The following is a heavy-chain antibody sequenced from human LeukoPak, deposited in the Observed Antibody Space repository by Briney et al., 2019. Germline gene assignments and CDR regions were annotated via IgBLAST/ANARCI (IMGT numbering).Heavy chain of an antibody. CDR2: IYTSGST. D-gene: IGHD3-22*01. Sequence: SETLSLTCTVSGGSISSYYWSWVRQPAGKGLEWIGRIYTSGSTNYNPSLKSRVTMSVDTSKNQFSLKLSSVTAADTAVYYCARELYYYDSSGFGDWGQGTLVTVSS. J-gene: IGHJ4*02. CDR3: ARELYYYDSSGFGD. V-gene: IGHV4-4*07. CDR1: GGSISSYY.